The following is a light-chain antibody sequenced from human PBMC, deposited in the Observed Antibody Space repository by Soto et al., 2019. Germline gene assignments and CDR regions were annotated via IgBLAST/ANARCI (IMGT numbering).Light chain of an antibody. Sequence: QSALTQPPSASGSPGQSVTFSCTGTSSDVGGYNYVSWYQQHPGKAPKLMIYEVTKRPSGVPDRFSGSKSGNTASLTVSGLLAEDEADYYCSSHAGIINVVFGGGTKLTVL. V-gene: IGLV2-8*01. J-gene: IGLJ3*02. CDR2: EVT. CDR1: SSDVGGYNY. CDR3: SSHAGIINVV.